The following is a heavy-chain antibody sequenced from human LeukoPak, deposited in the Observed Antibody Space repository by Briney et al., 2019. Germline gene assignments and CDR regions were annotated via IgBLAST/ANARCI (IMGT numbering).Heavy chain of an antibody. D-gene: IGHD3-10*01. CDR2: ISGSGGST. V-gene: IGHV3-23*01. CDR1: GFTFSSYA. Sequence: GGSLRLSCAASGFTFSSYAMSWVRQAPGKGREWVSAISGSGGSTYYADSVKGRFPISRDNSKNTLYLQMNSLRAEDTAVYYCAKDRGVRGFYDAFDIWGQGTMVTVSS. J-gene: IGHJ3*02. CDR3: AKDRGVRGFYDAFDI.